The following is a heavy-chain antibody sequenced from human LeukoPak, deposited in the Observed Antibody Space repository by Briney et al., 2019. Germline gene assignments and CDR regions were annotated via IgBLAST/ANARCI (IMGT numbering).Heavy chain of an antibody. CDR3: GKDSRPSVTTFRSRWTDS. D-gene: IGHD4-11*01. V-gene: IGHV3-23*01. Sequence: GGSLRLSCAASGFTFHSMSWVRQAPGKGLEWVSAISGSSRSTYHAESVKGRFTISRDNSKNTLFLQMNSLRAEDTAVYYCGKDSRPSVTTFRSRWTDSWGQGTLVTVSS. CDR2: ISGSSRST. J-gene: IGHJ4*02. CDR1: GFTFHS.